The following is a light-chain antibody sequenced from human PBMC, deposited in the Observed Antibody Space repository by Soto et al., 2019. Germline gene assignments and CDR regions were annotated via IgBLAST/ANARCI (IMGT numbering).Light chain of an antibody. Sequence: DIQMTQSPSSLSASVGDRVTITCRASKGSSNYFAWYQQKPGKVPKLLIYAASTLQSGVPSRFSGSGSGTDFTLTISSLQPEDVATYYCQKYNSAPRTFGQGTKVEIK. CDR3: QKYNSAPRT. CDR1: KGSSNY. V-gene: IGKV1-27*01. J-gene: IGKJ1*01. CDR2: AAS.